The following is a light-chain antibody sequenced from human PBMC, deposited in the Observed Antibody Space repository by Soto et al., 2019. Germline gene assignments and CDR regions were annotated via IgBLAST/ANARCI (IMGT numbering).Light chain of an antibody. CDR3: SSYTSTTLV. V-gene: IGLV2-14*01. Sequence: QSALTQPASVSGSPGQSITISCPGTSSDVGGSNHVSWYQQHPGKAPKLMIYGVSNRPSGISNRVSGSKSGNTASLTISGLQAEDEADYYCSSYTSTTLVFGGGTKVPVL. J-gene: IGLJ2*01. CDR1: SSDVGGSNH. CDR2: GVS.